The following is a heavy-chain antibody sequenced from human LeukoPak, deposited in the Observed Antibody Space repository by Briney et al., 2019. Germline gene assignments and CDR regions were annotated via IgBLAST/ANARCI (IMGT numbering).Heavy chain of an antibody. V-gene: IGHV1-8*03. Sequence: ASVKVSCKASGYTFTSYDINWVRQATGQGLEWMGWMNPNSGNTGYAQKFQGRVTITRNTSISTAYMELSSLRSEDTAVYYCARGFEGYSGSYANFDYWGQGTLVTVSS. D-gene: IGHD1-26*01. CDR3: ARGFEGYSGSYANFDY. CDR1: GYTFTSYD. J-gene: IGHJ4*02. CDR2: MNPNSGNT.